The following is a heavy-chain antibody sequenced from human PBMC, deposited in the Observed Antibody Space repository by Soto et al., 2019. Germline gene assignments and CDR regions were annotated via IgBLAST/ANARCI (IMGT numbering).Heavy chain of an antibody. Sequence: GGSLRLSCTASGFIFSTYAMNWVRQAPGEGLEWVSAISSSGGTTFYAESVRGRFTISRDNSVNTLFLQMSGLRTEDTAVYYCAHPRGYGVFDAVDIWGQGXMVTVSS. J-gene: IGHJ3*02. CDR2: ISSSGGTT. CDR3: AHPRGYGVFDAVDI. CDR1: GFIFSTYA. V-gene: IGHV3-23*01. D-gene: IGHD4-17*01.